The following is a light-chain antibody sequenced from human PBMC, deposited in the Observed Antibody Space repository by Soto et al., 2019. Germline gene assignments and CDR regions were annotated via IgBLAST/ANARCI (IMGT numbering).Light chain of an antibody. CDR3: QQYYSIPLT. J-gene: IGKJ4*01. Sequence: DLVLTQSPDSLAVSLGERATINCKSSQSVLYSSNNENYLAWYQQKPGQPPKLLIYWASTRESGVPDRFSGSGSGTDFTLTISSLQAEDVAVYYCQQYYSIPLTFGGGTKVDIK. CDR2: WAS. CDR1: QSVLYSSNNENY. V-gene: IGKV4-1*01.